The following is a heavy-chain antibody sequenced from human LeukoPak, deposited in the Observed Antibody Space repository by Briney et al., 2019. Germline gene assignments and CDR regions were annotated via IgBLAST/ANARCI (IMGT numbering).Heavy chain of an antibody. D-gene: IGHD5-18*01. CDR1: GYTFTGYF. J-gene: IGHJ4*02. V-gene: IGHV1-2*02. CDR2: INPNSGAT. CDR3: ARSFGYSYGYEYYFEY. Sequence: EASVKVSCKASGYTFTGYFMHWMRQAPGQGLEWMAWINPNSGATNYAPKFQGRVTLTRDTSITTAYMELSRLRSDDTAVYYCARSFGYSYGYEYYFEYWGQGTLVTVSS.